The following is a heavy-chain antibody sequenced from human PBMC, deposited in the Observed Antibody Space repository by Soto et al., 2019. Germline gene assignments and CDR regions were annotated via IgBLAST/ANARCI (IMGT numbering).Heavy chain of an antibody. J-gene: IGHJ6*02. Sequence: QVQLVQSGDEVKKPGASVKVSYMASGYIFVSNSIAWVRQAPRQGLEWMGWISPYTGNTHSASKVQGRLTMTTDTSTSTAYMDLGSLTSDDSAVYYCVMVDNYVTPTPQDVWGQGTTVTVSS. V-gene: IGHV1-18*01. D-gene: IGHD3-16*01. CDR3: VMVDNYVTPTPQDV. CDR2: ISPYTGNT. CDR1: GYIFVSNS.